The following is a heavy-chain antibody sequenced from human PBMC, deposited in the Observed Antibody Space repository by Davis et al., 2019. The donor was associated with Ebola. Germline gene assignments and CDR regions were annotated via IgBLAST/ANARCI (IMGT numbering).Heavy chain of an antibody. V-gene: IGHV4-59*08. CDR2: VYYSGST. Sequence: GSLRLSCTVSGGSISTYYWSWIRQPPGKGLEWIGYVYYSGSTDYNPSLKSRVTMSVDTSKNQFSLKLNSVTAADTAVYYCVRHMRSTLVRLIDSWGQGTLVTVSS. J-gene: IGHJ4*02. CDR1: GGSISTYY. D-gene: IGHD4/OR15-4a*01. CDR3: VRHMRSTLVRLIDS.